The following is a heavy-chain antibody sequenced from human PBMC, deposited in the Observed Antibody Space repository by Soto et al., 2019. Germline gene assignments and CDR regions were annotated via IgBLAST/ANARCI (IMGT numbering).Heavy chain of an antibody. V-gene: IGHV3-30*18. J-gene: IGHJ4*02. CDR2: ISYDGSNK. D-gene: IGHD2-8*01. CDR3: AKDLYRYCTDGVCYALDY. Sequence: QVQLVESGGGVVQPGRSLRLSCAASGFTFSSYGMHWVRQAPGKGLEWVAVISYDGSNKYYADSVKGRFTISRDNSKNTLYLQMNSLRAEDTAVYYCAKDLYRYCTDGVCYALDYWGQGTLVTVSS. CDR1: GFTFSSYG.